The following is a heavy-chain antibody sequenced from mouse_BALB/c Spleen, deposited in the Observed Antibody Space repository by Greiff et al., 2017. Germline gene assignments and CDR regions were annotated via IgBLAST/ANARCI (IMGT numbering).Heavy chain of an antibody. CDR3: ARDLPENYFDY. V-gene: IGHV7-3*02. Sequence: EVKLQESGGGLVQPGGSLRLSCATSGFTFTDYYMSWVRQPPGKALEWLGFIRNKANGYTTEYSASVKGRFTISRDNSQSILYLQMNTLRAEDSATYYCARDLPENYFDYWGQGTTLTVSS. J-gene: IGHJ2*01. CDR2: IRNKANGYTT. CDR1: GFTFTDYY.